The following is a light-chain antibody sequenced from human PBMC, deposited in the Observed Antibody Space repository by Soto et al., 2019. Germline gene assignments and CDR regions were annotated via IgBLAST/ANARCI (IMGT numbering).Light chain of an antibody. J-gene: IGLJ2*01. CDR2: SNI. V-gene: IGLV1-40*01. CDR3: QSYDSSLTDVV. CDR1: SSNIGAGYD. Sequence: QSVLTQPPSVSGAPGQRVTISFTGSSSNIGAGYDVHWYQQLPGTAPKLLTYSNINRPSGVPDRFSDSKSDTSASLAITGLQAEDEADYYCQSYDSSLTDVVFGGGTKVTVL.